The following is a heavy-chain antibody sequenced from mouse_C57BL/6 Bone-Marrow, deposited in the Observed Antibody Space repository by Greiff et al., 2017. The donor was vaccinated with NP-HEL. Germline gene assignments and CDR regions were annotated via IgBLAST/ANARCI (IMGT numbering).Heavy chain of an antibody. CDR1: GYTFTSYT. CDR2: INPSSGYT. CDR3: ARFGTTVVASYYYAMDY. V-gene: IGHV1-4*01. Sequence: VKLQESGAELARPGASVKMSCKASGYTFTSYTMHWVKQRPGQGLEWIGYINPSSGYTKYNQKFKDKATLTADKSSSTAYMQLSSLTSEDSAVYYCARFGTTVVASYYYAMDYWGQGTSVTVSS. J-gene: IGHJ4*01. D-gene: IGHD1-1*01.